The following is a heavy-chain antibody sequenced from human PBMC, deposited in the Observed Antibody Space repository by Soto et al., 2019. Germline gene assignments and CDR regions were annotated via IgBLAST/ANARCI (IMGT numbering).Heavy chain of an antibody. D-gene: IGHD4-4*01. V-gene: IGHV4-61*01. J-gene: IGHJ6*02. CDR2: IYYSGST. CDR1: GGSVSSGSYY. Sequence: QVQLQESGPGLVKPSETLSLTCTVSGGSVSSGSYYWSWIRQPPGKGLEWIGYIYYSGSTNYNPSLKSRVTISVDTSKNQFSLKLISVTAADTAVYYCAREGNSGPYLYSGMDVWGQGTTVTVSS. CDR3: AREGNSGPYLYSGMDV.